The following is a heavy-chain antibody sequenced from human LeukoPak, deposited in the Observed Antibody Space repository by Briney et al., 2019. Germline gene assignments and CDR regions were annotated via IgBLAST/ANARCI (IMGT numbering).Heavy chain of an antibody. Sequence: PSETLSLTCTVSGYSISSGYYWGWIRQSPGKGLEWIGEINHSGSTNYNPSLKSRVTISVDTSKNQFSLKLSSVTAADTAVYYCARGGSYLQFDYWGLGTLVTVSS. V-gene: IGHV4-38-2*02. CDR1: GYSISSGYY. J-gene: IGHJ4*02. D-gene: IGHD1-26*01. CDR2: INHSGST. CDR3: ARGGSYLQFDY.